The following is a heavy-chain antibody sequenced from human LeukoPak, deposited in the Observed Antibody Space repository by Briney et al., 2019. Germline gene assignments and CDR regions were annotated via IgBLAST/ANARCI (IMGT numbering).Heavy chain of an antibody. V-gene: IGHV3-20*04. CDR1: GVTFNNYA. CDR2: INWNGGST. J-gene: IGHJ4*02. Sequence: GGSLRLSCAASGVTFNNYALSWVRQAPEKGLEWVSGINWNGGSTGYADSVEGRFTISRDNAKNSLYLQMNSLRAEDTALYYCARGTFVRPLDYWGQGTLVTVSS. D-gene: IGHD2/OR15-2a*01. CDR3: ARGTFVRPLDY.